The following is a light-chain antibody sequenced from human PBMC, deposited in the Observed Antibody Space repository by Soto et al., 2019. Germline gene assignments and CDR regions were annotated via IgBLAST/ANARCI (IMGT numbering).Light chain of an antibody. CDR1: QSLRSN. Sequence: EIILTQSPATLSVSPGERATLSCRASQSLRSNLAWYQQKAGQAPRLLIYGASTRATGIPARFSGSGSGTEFTLTISSLQSEDSAVYHCQQYNNWPPWTFGQGTKVEIK. V-gene: IGKV3-15*01. CDR2: GAS. J-gene: IGKJ1*01. CDR3: QQYNNWPPWT.